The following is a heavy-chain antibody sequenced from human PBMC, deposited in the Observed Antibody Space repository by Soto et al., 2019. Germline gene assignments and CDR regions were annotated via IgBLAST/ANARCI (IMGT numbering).Heavy chain of an antibody. Sequence: SETLSLTCTVSGGSISSYYWSWIRQPPGKGLEWIGYIYYSGSTNYNPSLKSRVTISVDTSKNQFSLKLSSVTAADTAVYYCARGRHLYDSSGYGAWGQGTLVTVSS. D-gene: IGHD3-22*01. J-gene: IGHJ5*02. CDR1: GGSISSYY. CDR3: ARGRHLYDSSGYGA. V-gene: IGHV4-59*01. CDR2: IYYSGST.